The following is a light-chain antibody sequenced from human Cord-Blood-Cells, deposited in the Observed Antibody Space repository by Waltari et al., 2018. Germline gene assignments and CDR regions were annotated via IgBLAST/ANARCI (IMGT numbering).Light chain of an antibody. CDR1: SRDVGGYNY. V-gene: IGLV2-14*01. CDR2: EVS. CDR3: SSYTSSSTLV. Sequence: QSPLTQPASVSGSPGQSITISCTGTSRDVGGYNYVSWYQQHPGKAPKLMIYEVSNRPSGVSNRFSGSKSGNTASLTISGLQAEDEADYYCSSYTSSSTLVFGTGTKVTVL. J-gene: IGLJ1*01.